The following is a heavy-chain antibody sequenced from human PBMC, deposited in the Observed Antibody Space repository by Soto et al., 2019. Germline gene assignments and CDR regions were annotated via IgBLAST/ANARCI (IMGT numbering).Heavy chain of an antibody. CDR3: AKAAGYWYDSSGSFDY. J-gene: IGHJ4*02. CDR2: ISYDGSNK. Sequence: HPGGSLRLSCAASGFTFSIYGTHWVRQAPGKGLEWVAVISYDGSNKYYADSVKGRFTISRDNSKNTLYLQMNSLRAEDTAVYYCAKAAGYWYDSSGSFDYWGQGT. CDR1: GFTFSIYG. D-gene: IGHD3-22*01. V-gene: IGHV3-30*18.